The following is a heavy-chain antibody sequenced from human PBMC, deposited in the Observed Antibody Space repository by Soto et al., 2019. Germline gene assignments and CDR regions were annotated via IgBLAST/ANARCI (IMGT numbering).Heavy chain of an antibody. CDR1: GFTFRSHS. Sequence: GGSLRLSCAASGFTFRSHSMNWVRPAPGKGLEWVSSISSSSSYIYYADSVKGRFTISRDNAKNLVYLQMNSLRAEDTAVYYCARLDRGSLDYWGRGTLVTVSS. CDR2: ISSSSSYI. V-gene: IGHV3-21*01. CDR3: ARLDRGSLDY. D-gene: IGHD6-25*01. J-gene: IGHJ4*02.